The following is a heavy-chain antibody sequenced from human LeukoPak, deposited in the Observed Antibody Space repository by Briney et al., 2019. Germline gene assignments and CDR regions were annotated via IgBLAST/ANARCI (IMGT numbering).Heavy chain of an antibody. Sequence: SETLSLTCTVSGGSISSNYWSWIRQPPGKGLEWIGYVYSSGSTNYSPSLKSRVTISVDTSKDQFSLKLSSVTAADTAVYYCARQNTFYYSSFDIWGQGTMVTVSS. CDR1: GGSISSNY. CDR3: ARQNTFYYSSFDI. CDR2: VYSSGST. J-gene: IGHJ3*02. V-gene: IGHV4-59*08. D-gene: IGHD2/OR15-2a*01.